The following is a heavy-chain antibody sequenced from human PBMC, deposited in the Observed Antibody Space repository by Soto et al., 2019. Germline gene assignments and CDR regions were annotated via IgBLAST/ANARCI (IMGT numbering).Heavy chain of an antibody. Sequence: QVQLVQSGAEVKKPGSSVKVSCKASGGTFSSYAISWVRQAPGQGLEWMGGIIPIFGTANYAQKFQGRVTITAEQAPRIAYREQSSLRSEDTAVYDCARADYDFWRGYPAGANYGMDVWGQGTTVTVSS. V-gene: IGHV1-69*12. CDR3: ARADYDFWRGYPAGANYGMDV. D-gene: IGHD3-3*01. J-gene: IGHJ6*02. CDR2: IIPIFGTA. CDR1: GGTFSSYA.